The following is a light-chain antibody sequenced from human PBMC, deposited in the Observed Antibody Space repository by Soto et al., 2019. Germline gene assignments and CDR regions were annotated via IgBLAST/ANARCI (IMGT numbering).Light chain of an antibody. CDR2: GHS. CDR1: NSNVGAGYD. Sequence: QAVRTQPTSVSGAPGQRVTISCTGSNSNVGAGYDVHWYKQLPGTAPKLLIYGHSNRPSGVPDRFSGSKSVTSASLAIPGLQAEEEADYYCQSYDSSLSGSVFGTGTKLTVL. J-gene: IGLJ1*01. CDR3: QSYDSSLSGSV. V-gene: IGLV1-40*01.